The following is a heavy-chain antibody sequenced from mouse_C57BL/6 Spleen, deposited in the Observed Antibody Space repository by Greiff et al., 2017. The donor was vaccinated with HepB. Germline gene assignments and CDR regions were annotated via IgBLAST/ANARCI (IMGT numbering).Heavy chain of an antibody. V-gene: IGHV5-12*01. Sequence: EVKLQESGGGLVQPGGSLKLSCAASGFTFSDYYMYWVRQTPEKRLEWVAYISNGGGSTYYPDTVKGRFTISRDNAKNTLYLQMSRLKSEDTAMYYCARRQDYYAMDYWGQGTSVTVSS. CDR2: ISNGGGST. CDR1: GFTFSDYY. D-gene: IGHD6-1*01. J-gene: IGHJ4*01. CDR3: ARRQDYYAMDY.